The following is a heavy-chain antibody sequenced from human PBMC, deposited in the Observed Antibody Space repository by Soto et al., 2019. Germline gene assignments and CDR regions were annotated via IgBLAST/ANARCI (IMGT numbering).Heavy chain of an antibody. D-gene: IGHD2-2*01. J-gene: IGHJ6*02. CDR3: ARGGYCSSTSCSTYYYGMDV. CDR2: IWYDGSNK. V-gene: IGHV3-33*01. CDR1: GFTFSSYG. Sequence: QVQLVESGGGVVQPGRSLRLSCAASGFTFSSYGMHWVRQAPGKGLEWVAVIWYDGSNKYYADYVKGRFTISRDNSKNTLYLQMNSLRAEDTAVYYCARGGYCSSTSCSTYYYGMDVWGQGTTVTVSS.